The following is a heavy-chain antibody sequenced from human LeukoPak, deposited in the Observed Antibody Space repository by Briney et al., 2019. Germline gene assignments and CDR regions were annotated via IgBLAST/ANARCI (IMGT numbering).Heavy chain of an antibody. CDR1: GFTFSSYW. V-gene: IGHV3-74*01. J-gene: IGHJ4*02. CDR3: AREDDGSWYGRLFDY. Sequence: GGSLRLSCAASGFTFSSYWMHWVRQAPGKGLVWVSRINSDGSSTSYADSVKGRFTISRDNAKNTLYLQMNSLRAEDTAAYYCAREDDGSWYGRLFDYWGQGTLVTVSS. D-gene: IGHD6-13*01. CDR2: INSDGSST.